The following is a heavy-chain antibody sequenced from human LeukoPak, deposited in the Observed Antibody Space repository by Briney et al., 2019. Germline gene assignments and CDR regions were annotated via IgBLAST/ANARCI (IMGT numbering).Heavy chain of an antibody. Sequence: SETLSLTCAVYGGSFSNYYWSWIRQPPGSGLEWIGEINDSGRTNYNPSLMSRVTVSVDTSKNQFSLRLTSVTATDTAAYYCARRWNYGRNYYIDVWGNGATVSVSS. V-gene: IGHV4-34*01. CDR1: GGSFSNYY. J-gene: IGHJ6*03. D-gene: IGHD1-7*01. CDR2: INDSGRT. CDR3: ARRWNYGRNYYIDV.